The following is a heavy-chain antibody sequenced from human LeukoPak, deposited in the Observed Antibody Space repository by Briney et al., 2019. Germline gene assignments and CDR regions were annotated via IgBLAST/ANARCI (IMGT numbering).Heavy chain of an antibody. V-gene: IGHV4-4*07. J-gene: IGHJ4*02. CDR3: ARGRGYYQDY. CDR1: SGSFSSYY. Sequence: SETLSLTCTVSSGSFSSYYWDWIRQPAGKGLEWIGRIYITGSTNYNPSLKSRVTMSVDTSKNQFPLKLSSVTAADTAVYYCARGRGYYQDYWGQGTLVTVSS. D-gene: IGHD3-22*01. CDR2: IYITGST.